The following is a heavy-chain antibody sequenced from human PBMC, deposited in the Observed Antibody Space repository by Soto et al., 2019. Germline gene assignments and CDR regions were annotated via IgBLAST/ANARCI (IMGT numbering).Heavy chain of an antibody. CDR1: GYTFSSYH. V-gene: IGHV1-8*01. CDR3: VRSGRRSGIDY. CDR2: VNPNSNET. D-gene: IGHD5-12*01. J-gene: IGHJ4*02. Sequence: ASVKVSCKASGYTFSSYHISWVRQASGQGLEWMGWVNPNSNETDYAQKFQGRVTMTGNTSIRTAYMELSSLRSDDTAVYYCVRSGRRSGIDYWGQGTLVTVSS.